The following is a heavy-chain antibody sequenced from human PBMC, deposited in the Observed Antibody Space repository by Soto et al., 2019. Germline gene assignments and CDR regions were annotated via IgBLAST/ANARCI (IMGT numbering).Heavy chain of an antibody. J-gene: IGHJ6*02. V-gene: IGHV4-59*08. CDR3: ASLGVENYYYYGTDV. Sequence: SETLSLTCTVSGGSISSYYWSWIRQPPGKGLEWIGYIYYSGSTNYNPSLKSRVTISVDTSKNQFSLKLSSVTAADTAVYYCASLGVENYYYYGTDVWGQGTTVTVSS. D-gene: IGHD3-16*01. CDR1: GGSISSYY. CDR2: IYYSGST.